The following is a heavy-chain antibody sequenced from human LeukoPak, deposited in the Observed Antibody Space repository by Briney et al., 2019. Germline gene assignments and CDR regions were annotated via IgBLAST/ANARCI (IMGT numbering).Heavy chain of an antibody. D-gene: IGHD6-19*01. CDR2: ISYDGSDK. Sequence: GGSLTLSCAASGCTFSSYGMHWVRQAPGKGLEWVALISYDGSDKYYADSVKGRFTISRDNSKNTLYVQMNSLRAEDTAVYYCAKDSEYGSGWNSFVWGQGTLVTVSS. CDR3: AKDSEYGSGWNSFV. CDR1: GCTFSSYG. J-gene: IGHJ4*02. V-gene: IGHV3-30*18.